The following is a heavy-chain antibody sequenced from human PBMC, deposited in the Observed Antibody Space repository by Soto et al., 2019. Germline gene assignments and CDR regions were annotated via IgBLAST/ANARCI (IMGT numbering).Heavy chain of an antibody. CDR1: GGTFSSYA. Sequence: QVQLVQSGAEVKKPGSSVKVSCKASGGTFSSYAISWVRQAPGQGLEWMGGIIPIFGTANYAQKFQGRVTITADESTSTAYMELSSLRSEDTAVYYCARDRCSSTSCLRANWFDPWGQGTPVTVSS. J-gene: IGHJ5*02. CDR2: IIPIFGTA. D-gene: IGHD2-2*01. V-gene: IGHV1-69*01. CDR3: ARDRCSSTSCLRANWFDP.